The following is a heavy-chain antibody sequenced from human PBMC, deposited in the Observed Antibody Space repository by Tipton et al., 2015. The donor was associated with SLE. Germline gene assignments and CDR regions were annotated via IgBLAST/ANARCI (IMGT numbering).Heavy chain of an antibody. D-gene: IGHD2-8*01. CDR3: ARHHCTNGACPFDY. CDR2: VDDSGST. Sequence: TLSLTCTVSGGSISVYYWSWIRQPPGKGLEWIGYVDDSGSTNYNPSPSLKSRVTVSVDTSKNQFSLKLTSVTAADTAVYYCARHHCTNGACPFDYWGQGTLVTVSS. J-gene: IGHJ4*02. V-gene: IGHV4-59*08. CDR1: GGSISVYY.